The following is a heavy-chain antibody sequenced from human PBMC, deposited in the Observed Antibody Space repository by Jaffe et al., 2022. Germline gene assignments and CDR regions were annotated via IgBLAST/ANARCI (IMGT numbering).Heavy chain of an antibody. Sequence: QVQLQESGPGLVKPSQTLSLTCTVSGGSISSGSYYWSWIRQPAGKGLEWIGRIYTSGSTNYNPSLKSRVTISVDTSKNQFSLKLSSVTAADTAVYYCARGVYDSSGYYYPDYYYYYYMDVWGKGTTVTVSS. CDR2: IYTSGST. D-gene: IGHD3-22*01. CDR3: ARGVYDSSGYYYPDYYYYYYMDV. V-gene: IGHV4-61*02. CDR1: GGSISSGSYY. J-gene: IGHJ6*03.